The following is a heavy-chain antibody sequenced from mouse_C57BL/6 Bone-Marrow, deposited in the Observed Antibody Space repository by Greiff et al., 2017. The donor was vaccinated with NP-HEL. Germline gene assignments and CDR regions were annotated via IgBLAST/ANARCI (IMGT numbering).Heavy chain of an antibody. CDR2: IDPSDSDT. CDR1: GYTFTSYW. J-gene: IGHJ3*01. CDR3: ARGFAY. Sequence: QVQLQQPGAELVRPGSSVKLSCKASGYTFTSYWMHWVKQRPIQGLEWIGNIDPSDSDTHYNQKFKDKATLTVDKPSSTAYMQLSSLTSGDSTVYYCARGFAYWGQGTLVTVSA. V-gene: IGHV1-52*01.